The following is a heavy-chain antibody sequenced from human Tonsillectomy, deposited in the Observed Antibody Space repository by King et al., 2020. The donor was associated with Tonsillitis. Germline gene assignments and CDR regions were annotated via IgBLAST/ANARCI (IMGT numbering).Heavy chain of an antibody. D-gene: IGHD7-27*01. CDR2: IRSGGDKT. CDR1: GFTFNNFA. J-gene: IGHJ4*02. Sequence: VQLVESGGGLVQPGGSLRLSCAASGFTFNNFAMTWVRQAPGKGLQWVSTIRSGGDKTYYADSVKGRFTISRDNSQNTMSLQMNSLRAEDSAIYYCAKAPSPHWGHTSFDYWGQGTVVTVSS. V-gene: IGHV3-23*04. CDR3: AKAPSPHWGHTSFDY.